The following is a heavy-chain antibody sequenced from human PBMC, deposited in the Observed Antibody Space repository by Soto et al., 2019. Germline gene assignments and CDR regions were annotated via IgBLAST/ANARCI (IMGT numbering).Heavy chain of an antibody. Sequence: EVQLLDSGGGLVQPGGSLRLSCAASGFTFNNYAMNWVRQAPGKGLEWVATISGTGGSTYYADSVKGRFTISRDNSKNTLYLQMNRLRVEDTAVYYCAKDRLGGNFDYWGQGTQVTVSS. CDR1: GFTFNNYA. J-gene: IGHJ4*02. CDR2: ISGTGGST. V-gene: IGHV3-23*01. CDR3: AKDRLGGNFDY.